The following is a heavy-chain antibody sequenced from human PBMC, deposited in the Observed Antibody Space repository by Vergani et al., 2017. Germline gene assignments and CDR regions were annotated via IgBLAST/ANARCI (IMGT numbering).Heavy chain of an antibody. J-gene: IGHJ3*02. Sequence: QVQLQESGPGLVKPSQTLSLTCAVPGGSISSGGYYWSWIRQHPGKGLEWIGYIYYSGSTYYNPSLKSRVTISVDTSKNQFSLKLSSVTAADTAVYYCARAPIGSXIFGVVIIRFAFDIWGQGTMVTVSS. CDR2: IYYSGST. CDR1: GGSISSGGYY. D-gene: IGHD3-3*01. V-gene: IGHV4-31*11. CDR3: ARAPIGSXIFGVVIIRFAFDI.